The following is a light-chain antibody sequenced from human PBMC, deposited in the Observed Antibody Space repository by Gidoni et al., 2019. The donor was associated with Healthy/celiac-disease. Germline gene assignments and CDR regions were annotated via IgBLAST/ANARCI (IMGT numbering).Light chain of an antibody. CDR2: DAS. CDR1: QSISSW. Sequence: DIQMTQSPSTLSASVGDRVTITCRASQSISSWLAWYQQKPGKDPKLLIYDASSLESGVPSRFSGSGSGTEFTLTISSLQPDDFATYYCQQYNSYSRTFXQXTKVEIK. J-gene: IGKJ1*01. V-gene: IGKV1-5*01. CDR3: QQYNSYSRT.